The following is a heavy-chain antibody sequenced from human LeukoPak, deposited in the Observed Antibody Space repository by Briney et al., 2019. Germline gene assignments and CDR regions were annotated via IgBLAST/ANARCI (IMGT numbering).Heavy chain of an antibody. V-gene: IGHV3-30-3*01. CDR3: ATDSEGSLTD. D-gene: IGHD3-10*01. CDR1: GFTFSTYA. Sequence: GGSLRLSCAASGFTFSTYALHWVRQAPGKGLEWVAVISYDGNNKYYADSVEGRFTISRDNAKNSLYLQMNSLRAEDTAMYYCATDSEGSLTDWGQGTLVTVSS. CDR2: ISYDGNNK. J-gene: IGHJ4*02.